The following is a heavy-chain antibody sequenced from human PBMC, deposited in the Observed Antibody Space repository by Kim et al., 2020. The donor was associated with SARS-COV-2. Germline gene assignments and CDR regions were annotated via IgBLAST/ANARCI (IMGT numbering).Heavy chain of an antibody. D-gene: IGHD3-22*01. CDR2: IKQDGSDK. Sequence: GGSLRLSCSASGFTFSNYWMTWVRQAPGKGLEWMANIKQDGSDKYYVDSVKGRFTISRDNAKNSLYLQMVSLRAEDTAVYYCATYTTGNYYDSSGYAPLNNWGQGTLVTVSS. CDR1: GFTFSNYW. CDR3: ATYTTGNYYDSSGYAPLNN. J-gene: IGHJ4*02. V-gene: IGHV3-7*01.